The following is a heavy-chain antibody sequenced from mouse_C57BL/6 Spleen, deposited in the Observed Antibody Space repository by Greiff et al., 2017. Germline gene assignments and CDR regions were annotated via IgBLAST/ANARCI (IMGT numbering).Heavy chain of an antibody. CDR2: INPNNGGT. Sequence: VQLQQSGPELVKPGASVKISCKASGYTFTDYYMNWVKQSHGKSLEWIGDINPNNGGTSYNQKFKGKATLTVDKSSSTAYMELRSLTSEDSAVYYCAPLYYDYGYAMDYWGQGTSVTVSS. CDR3: APLYYDYGYAMDY. J-gene: IGHJ4*01. V-gene: IGHV1-26*01. D-gene: IGHD2-4*01. CDR1: GYTFTDYY.